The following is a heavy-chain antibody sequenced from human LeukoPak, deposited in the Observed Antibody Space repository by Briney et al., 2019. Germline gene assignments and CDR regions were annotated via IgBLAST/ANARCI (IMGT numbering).Heavy chain of an antibody. CDR3: ARYVHTDSSIAARRGVNWFDP. D-gene: IGHD6-6*01. Sequence: SETLSLTCTVSGGSISSGDYYWSWIRQPPGKGLEWIGYIYYSGSTNYNPSLKSRVTISVDTSKNQFSLKLSSVTAADTAVYYCARYVHTDSSIAARRGVNWFDPWGQGTLVTVSS. V-gene: IGHV4-61*08. CDR1: GGSISSGDYY. CDR2: IYYSGST. J-gene: IGHJ5*02.